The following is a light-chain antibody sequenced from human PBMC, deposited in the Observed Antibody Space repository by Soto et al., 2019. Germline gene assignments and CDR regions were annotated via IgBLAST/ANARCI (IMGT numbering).Light chain of an antibody. J-gene: IGKJ5*01. CDR3: QQLNSFPLT. V-gene: IGKV1-12*01. Sequence: EIQMTQSPSSVFASVGDRVKLTFLASQGIYSWIAWYQQKTGRGPKLLIYAASSLQRGVTVRFSVVLSGTDFILTLSSLQPEEVATDDGQQLNSFPLTCVQGTRLEI. CDR2: AAS. CDR1: QGIYSW.